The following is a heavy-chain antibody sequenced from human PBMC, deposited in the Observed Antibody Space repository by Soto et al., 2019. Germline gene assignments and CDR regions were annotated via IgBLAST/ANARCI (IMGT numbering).Heavy chain of an antibody. CDR3: ARGSSWLNYYYYGMDV. V-gene: IGHV1-2*04. J-gene: IGHJ6*02. CDR1: GYTFTGYY. D-gene: IGHD6-13*01. Sequence: ASVKVSCKASGYTFTGYYMHWVRQAPGQGLEWMGWINPNSGGTNYAQKFQGWVTMTRDTSISTAYMELSRLRSDDTAVYYCARGSSWLNYYYYGMDVWGQGTTVTVSS. CDR2: INPNSGGT.